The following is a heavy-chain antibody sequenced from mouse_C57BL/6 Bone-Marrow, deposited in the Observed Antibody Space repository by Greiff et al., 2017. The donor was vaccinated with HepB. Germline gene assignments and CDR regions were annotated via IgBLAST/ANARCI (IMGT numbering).Heavy chain of an antibody. CDR2: ISSGGSYT. CDR3: ASYDGYPYYFDY. CDR1: GFTFSSYG. Sequence: DVKLVESGGDLVKPGGSLKLSCAASGFTFSSYGMSWVRQTPDKRLEWVATISSGGSYTYYPDSVKGRFTISRDNAKNTLYLQMSSLKSEDTAMYYCASYDGYPYYFDYWGQGTTLTVSS. D-gene: IGHD2-3*01. V-gene: IGHV5-6*02. J-gene: IGHJ2*01.